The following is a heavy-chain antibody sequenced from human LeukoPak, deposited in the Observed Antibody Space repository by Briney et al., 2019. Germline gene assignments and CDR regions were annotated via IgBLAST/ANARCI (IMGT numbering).Heavy chain of an antibody. CDR1: GFTFSSYA. D-gene: IGHD3-22*01. Sequence: GGSLRLSCAASGFTFSSYAMSWVRQAPGKGLEWVSSISGSGGSTYYADSVKGRFSISRDNSKNTLYLQVNSLRADDTAVYYCARDLSLIALTDWGQGTLVTVSS. J-gene: IGHJ4*02. V-gene: IGHV3-23*01. CDR3: ARDLSLIALTD. CDR2: ISGSGGST.